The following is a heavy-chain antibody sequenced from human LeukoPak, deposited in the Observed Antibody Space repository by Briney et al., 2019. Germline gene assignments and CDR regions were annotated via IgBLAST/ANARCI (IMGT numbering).Heavy chain of an antibody. CDR2: INPNSGGT. Sequence: GASVKVSCKASGYTFTGYYMHWVRQAPGRGLEWMGWINPNSGGTNYAQKFQGRVTMTRDTSISTAYMELSRLRSDDTAVYYCARDGPIYDFWSGYPFSFVGMDVWGQGTTVTVSS. D-gene: IGHD3-3*01. V-gene: IGHV1-2*02. CDR3: ARDGPIYDFWSGYPFSFVGMDV. J-gene: IGHJ6*02. CDR1: GYTFTGYY.